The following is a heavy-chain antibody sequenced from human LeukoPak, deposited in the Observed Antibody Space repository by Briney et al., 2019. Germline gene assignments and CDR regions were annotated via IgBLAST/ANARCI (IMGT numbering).Heavy chain of an antibody. Sequence: GGSLRLSCAASGFTFSSYGMHWVRQAPGEGLEWVAVIWYDGSNKYYADSVKGRFTIPRDNSKNTLYLQMNSLRAEDTAVYYCARDAGYCSGGSCFYGMDVWGQGTTVTVSS. CDR2: IWYDGSNK. CDR1: GFTFSSYG. D-gene: IGHD2-15*01. CDR3: ARDAGYCSGGSCFYGMDV. J-gene: IGHJ6*02. V-gene: IGHV3-33*01.